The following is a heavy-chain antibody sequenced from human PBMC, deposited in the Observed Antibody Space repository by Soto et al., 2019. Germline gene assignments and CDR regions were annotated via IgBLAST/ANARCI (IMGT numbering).Heavy chain of an antibody. V-gene: IGHV3-7*01. D-gene: IGHD3-10*01. CDR1: DFPSTSYW. CDR2: IKEDGSVK. J-gene: IGHJ3*02. Sequence: GWSLRLSCATSDFPSTSYWMAWFRQTPGKGLEFVANIKEDGSVKNYVGSVKGRFTISRDNAKNSLYLQMNSLRVEDMAVYYCGTDQWGGAFDMWGQGITVTVSS. CDR3: GTDQWGGAFDM.